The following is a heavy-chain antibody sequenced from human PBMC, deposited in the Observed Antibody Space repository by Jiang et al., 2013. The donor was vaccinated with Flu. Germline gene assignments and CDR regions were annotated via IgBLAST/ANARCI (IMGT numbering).Heavy chain of an antibody. CDR1: GGSISSTTYY. Sequence: GSGLVKPSETLSLTCTVSGGSISSTTYYWGWIRQPPGKGLEWIGSIHSSGITYYNPSLKNRLTISVDTSTNHFSLRLSSVTAADTAVYYCARHYDFSTVSYWYFDLWGRGALVSVSS. CDR3: ARHYDFSTVSYWYFDL. V-gene: IGHV4-39*07. CDR2: IHSSGIT. D-gene: IGHD3-9*01. J-gene: IGHJ2*01.